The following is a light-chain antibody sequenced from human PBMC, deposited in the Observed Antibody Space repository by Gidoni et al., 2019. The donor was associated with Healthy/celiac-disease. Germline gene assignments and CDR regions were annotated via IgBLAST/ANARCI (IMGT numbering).Light chain of an antibody. V-gene: IGKV3-20*01. CDR1: QSVSSSY. Sequence: EIVFTHSPATLSLSPGERATLSCRASQSVSSSYLAWYQQKPGQAPRLLIYGASSRATGIPDRFSGSGSGTDFTLTISRLEPEDFAVYYCQQYGSSPPTLTFGGGTKVEIK. CDR2: GAS. J-gene: IGKJ4*01. CDR3: QQYGSSPPTLT.